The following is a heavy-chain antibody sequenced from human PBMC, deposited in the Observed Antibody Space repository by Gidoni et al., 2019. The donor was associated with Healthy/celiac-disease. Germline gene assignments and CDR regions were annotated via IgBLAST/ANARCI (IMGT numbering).Heavy chain of an antibody. D-gene: IGHD3-9*01. CDR2: IKSKTDGGTT. CDR1: VFTFSNAW. J-gene: IGHJ4*02. CDR3: TTDAYYDILTGYYDY. Sequence: EVQLVESGGALVKPGGSLRLSCAASVFTFSNAWMSWVRQAPGKGLEWVGRIKSKTDGGTTDYAAPVKGRFTISRDDSKNTLYLQMNSLKTEDTAVYYCTTDAYYDILTGYYDYWGQGTLVTVSS. V-gene: IGHV3-15*02.